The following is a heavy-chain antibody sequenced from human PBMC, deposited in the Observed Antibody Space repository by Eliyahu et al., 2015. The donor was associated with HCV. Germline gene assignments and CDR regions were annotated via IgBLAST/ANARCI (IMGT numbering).Heavy chain of an antibody. J-gene: IGHJ5*02. CDR2: MNPNSGNT. CDR3: ARGRGIAARRGYWFDP. V-gene: IGHV1-8*01. Sequence: QVQLVQSGAEVKKPGASVKVSCKASGYTFTSYDXNXXXQAXXQGLEWMGWMNPNSGNTGYAQKFQGRVTMTRNTSISTAYMELSSLRSEDTAVYYCARGRGIAARRGYWFDPWGQGTLVTVSS. CDR1: GYTFTSYD. D-gene: IGHD6-6*01.